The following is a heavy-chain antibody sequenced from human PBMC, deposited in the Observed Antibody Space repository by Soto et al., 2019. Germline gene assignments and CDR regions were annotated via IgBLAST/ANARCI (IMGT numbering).Heavy chain of an antibody. V-gene: IGHV4-59*01. J-gene: IGHJ4*02. CDR1: GGSISTYY. CDR2: IYYTGST. Sequence: SETMSLTCTVSGGSISTYYWSWIRQPPGKGLEWIGYIYYTGSTNSNPSLKSRVTISVDTSKNQFSLKLSSVTAADTAVYYCARATYYYDRSGYLYNFDYWGQGTLVTVSS. D-gene: IGHD3-22*01. CDR3: ARATYYYDRSGYLYNFDY.